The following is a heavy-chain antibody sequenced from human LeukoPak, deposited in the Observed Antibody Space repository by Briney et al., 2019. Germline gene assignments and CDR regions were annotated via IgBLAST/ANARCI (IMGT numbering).Heavy chain of an antibody. CDR1: GYTFSDHH. Sequence: ASVKVSCKASGYTFSDHHILWVRQAPGQGLEWMGWIHPNGHDTKYAQKFQGRMTMTTDTSISTAYMELNRVTSNDTAVYYCSGHYGPGPVWGQGTLITASS. D-gene: IGHD3-10*01. J-gene: IGHJ4*02. CDR3: SGHYGPGPV. V-gene: IGHV1-2*02. CDR2: IHPNGHDT.